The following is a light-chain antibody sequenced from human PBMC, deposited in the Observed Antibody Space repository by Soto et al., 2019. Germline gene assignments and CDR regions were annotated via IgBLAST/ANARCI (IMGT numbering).Light chain of an antibody. CDR2: EVS. CDR1: SIDVGGYNH. Sequence: QSALTQPASVSGSPGQAITISCTGTSIDVGGYNHVSWYQQHPGKAPKLMIYEVSNRPSGVSNRFSGSKSGNTASLTISGLQAEDEADYYCSSYTSSSLYVFGTGTKVTVL. CDR3: SSYTSSSLYV. J-gene: IGLJ1*01. V-gene: IGLV2-14*01.